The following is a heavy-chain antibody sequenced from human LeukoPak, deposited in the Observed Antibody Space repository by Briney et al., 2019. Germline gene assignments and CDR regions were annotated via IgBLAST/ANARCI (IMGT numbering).Heavy chain of an antibody. CDR2: IYTSGST. Sequence: PSETLSLTCTVSGGSISSHYWSWIRQPAGKGLVWIGRIYTSGSTNYNPSPKSRLTMSVDTSKNQFSLKLSSVTAADTAVYYCAGLGGYCTNGVCYSTFDIWGQGTMVTVSS. V-gene: IGHV4-4*07. D-gene: IGHD2-8*01. J-gene: IGHJ3*02. CDR1: GGSISSHY. CDR3: AGLGGYCTNGVCYSTFDI.